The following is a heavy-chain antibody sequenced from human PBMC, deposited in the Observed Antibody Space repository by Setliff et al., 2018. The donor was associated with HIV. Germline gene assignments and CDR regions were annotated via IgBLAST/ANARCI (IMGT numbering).Heavy chain of an antibody. Sequence: SETLSLTCSVSGGSIRSDGYYWNWIRQHPEKGLEWIGYIYNNGSTYYNPSLESRLMMSIDPSKNQFSLNLRSVTVADTAVYYCARGRYYREISDSLFDFWGQGTQVTVSS. CDR2: IYNNGST. V-gene: IGHV4-31*03. J-gene: IGHJ4*02. CDR1: GGSIRSDGYY. D-gene: IGHD3-16*01. CDR3: ARGRYYREISDSLFDF.